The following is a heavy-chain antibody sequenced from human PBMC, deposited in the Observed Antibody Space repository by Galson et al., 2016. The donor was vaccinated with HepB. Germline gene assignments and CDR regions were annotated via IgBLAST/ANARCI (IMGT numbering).Heavy chain of an antibody. CDR1: GYTFGSYG. D-gene: IGHD2-2*01. J-gene: IGHJ2*01. Sequence: SVKVSCKAEGYTFGSYGVTWVRQAPGQGLEWMGWISGHNGDRKYAQMFQDRLTMTTDTSTGTAYMELRNLRSDDTAVHYCARVGCRGSSCYEYLYFDMWGRGTLVSVSS. CDR2: ISGHNGDR. V-gene: IGHV1-18*01. CDR3: ARVGCRGSSCYEYLYFDM.